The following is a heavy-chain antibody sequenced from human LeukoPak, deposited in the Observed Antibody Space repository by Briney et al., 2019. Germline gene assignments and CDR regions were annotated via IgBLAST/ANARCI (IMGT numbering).Heavy chain of an antibody. Sequence: QPGGSLRLSCAASGFTFSSYWMTWVRQAPGKGLERVASIKQDGNEKYYVDSVKGRFTISRDNARNSLYLQMSSLRADDTAVYYCARDGAFRMYDYWGQGTLVTVSS. CDR2: IKQDGNEK. J-gene: IGHJ4*02. D-gene: IGHD3-3*02. CDR3: ARDGAFRMYDY. CDR1: GFTFSSYW. V-gene: IGHV3-7*01.